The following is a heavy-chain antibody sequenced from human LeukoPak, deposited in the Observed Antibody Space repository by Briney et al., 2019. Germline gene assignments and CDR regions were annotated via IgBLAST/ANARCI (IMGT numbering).Heavy chain of an antibody. J-gene: IGHJ4*01. CDR1: GFTFSNYA. CDR3: ARARTGPFDK. CDR2: ISFDGTKK. D-gene: IGHD1-1*01. Sequence: PGRSLRLSCAASGFTFSNYAIHWVRQAPGKGLEWVAGISFDGTKKLYGDSVKGRFTISRDNSKYILYLQMDTLRPDDTAVYYRARARTGPFDKWGQGALVTVSS. V-gene: IGHV3-30-3*01.